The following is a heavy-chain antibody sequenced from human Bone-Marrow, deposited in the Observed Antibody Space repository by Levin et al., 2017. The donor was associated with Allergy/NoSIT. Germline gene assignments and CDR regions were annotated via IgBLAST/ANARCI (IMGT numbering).Heavy chain of an antibody. V-gene: IGHV4-39*01. CDR2: IYYSGST. CDR1: GGSISSSSYY. D-gene: IGHD2-2*01. J-gene: IGHJ6*03. CDR3: ATTNQIVVVPAATLPYYYYYMDG. Sequence: SETLSLTCTVSGGSISSSSYYWGWIRQPPGKGLEWIGSIYYSGSTYYNPSLKSRVTISVDTSKNQFSLKLSSVTAADTAVYYCATTNQIVVVPAATLPYYYYYMDGWGKGTTVTVSS.